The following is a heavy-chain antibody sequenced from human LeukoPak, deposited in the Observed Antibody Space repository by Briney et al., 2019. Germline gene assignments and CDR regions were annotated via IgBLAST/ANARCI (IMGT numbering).Heavy chain of an antibody. D-gene: IGHD1-26*01. CDR2: ISSSNSYM. J-gene: IGHJ4*02. CDR3: AKALWYSGSYLANY. Sequence: GGSLRLSCAASGFTFSSYSMNWVRQAPGKGLEWVSSISSSNSYMYYADSVKGRFTISRDNAKNSLYLQMNSLRAEDTAVYYCAKALWYSGSYLANYWGQGTLVTVSS. CDR1: GFTFSSYS. V-gene: IGHV3-21*04.